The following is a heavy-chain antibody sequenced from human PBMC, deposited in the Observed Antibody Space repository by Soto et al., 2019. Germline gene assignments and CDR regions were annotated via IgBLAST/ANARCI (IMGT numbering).Heavy chain of an antibody. D-gene: IGHD2-2*03. Sequence: GGSLRLSCAASGFTFSSYSMNWVRQAPGKGLEWVSYISSSSSTIYYADSVKGRFTISRDNAKNSLYLKMNSLRAEDTAVYYCARDPLVDIVVVPAADTHYMDVWGKGTTVTVSS. CDR1: GFTFSSYS. J-gene: IGHJ6*03. V-gene: IGHV3-48*01. CDR3: ARDPLVDIVVVPAADTHYMDV. CDR2: ISSSSSTI.